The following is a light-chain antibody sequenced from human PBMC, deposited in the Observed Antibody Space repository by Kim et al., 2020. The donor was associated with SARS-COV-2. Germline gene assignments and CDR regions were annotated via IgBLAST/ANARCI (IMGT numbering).Light chain of an antibody. Sequence: SYELTQPLSVSVALGQTARITCGGNNIGSKNVHWYQQKPGQAPVLVIYRDSNRPSGIPERFSGSNSGNTATLTISRAQAGDEADYSCPVLDSSPLVFVGG. J-gene: IGLJ2*01. CDR3: PVLDSSPLVF. CDR2: RDS. V-gene: IGLV3-9*01. CDR1: NIGSKN.